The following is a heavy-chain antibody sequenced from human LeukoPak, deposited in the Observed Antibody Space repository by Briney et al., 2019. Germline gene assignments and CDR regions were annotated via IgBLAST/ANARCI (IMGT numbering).Heavy chain of an antibody. CDR1: GGSISSYY. V-gene: IGHV4-34*01. CDR3: ASNNYVWGSYRKFDY. J-gene: IGHJ4*02. Sequence: SETLSLTCTVSGGSISSYYWSWIRQPPGKGLEWIGEINHSGSTNYNPSLKSRVTISVDTSKNQFSLKLSSVTAADTAVYYCASNNYVWGSYRKFDYWGQGTLVTVSS. D-gene: IGHD3-16*02. CDR2: INHSGST.